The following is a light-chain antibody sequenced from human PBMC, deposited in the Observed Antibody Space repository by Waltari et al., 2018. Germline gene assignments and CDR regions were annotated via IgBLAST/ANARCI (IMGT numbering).Light chain of an antibody. J-gene: IGKJ2*01. CDR3: QQYNSYPYT. V-gene: IGKV1-5*03. CDR1: QSISSW. Sequence: DIQMPQSPSTLCASVGDRVTITCRASQSISSWLAWYQQKPGKAPKLLIYKASSLESGVPSRFSGSGSGTEFTLTISSLQPDDFATYYCQQYNSYPYTFGQGTKLEIK. CDR2: KAS.